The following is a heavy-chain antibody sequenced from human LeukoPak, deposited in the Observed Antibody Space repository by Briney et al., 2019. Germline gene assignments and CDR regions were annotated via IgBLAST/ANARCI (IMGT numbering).Heavy chain of an antibody. CDR1: GFTFSSYA. CDR2: ISGSGGST. Sequence: GGSLRLSCAASGFTFSSYAMSWVRQAPGKGLEWVSAISGSGGSTYYADSVKGRFTISRDNAKNSLYLQMNSLKAEDTAVYYCARDLEGRWPPPYYYYYMDVWGKGTTVTVSS. J-gene: IGHJ6*03. CDR3: ARDLEGRWPPPYYYYYMDV. D-gene: IGHD4-23*01. V-gene: IGHV3-23*01.